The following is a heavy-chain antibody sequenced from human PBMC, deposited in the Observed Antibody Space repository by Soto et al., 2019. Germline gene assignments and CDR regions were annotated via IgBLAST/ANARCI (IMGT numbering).Heavy chain of an antibody. CDR2: IYYSGST. CDR1: GGSISSGGYY. V-gene: IGHV4-31*03. D-gene: IGHD2-2*01. Sequence: QVQLQESGPGLVKPSQTLSLTCTVSGGSISSGGYYWSWIRQHPGKGLEWIGYIYYSGSTYYNPSLKRRVTISVDTSKNQFSLKLSSVTAADTAVYYCARGGPAAPRMYYYYYYMDVWGKGTTVTVSS. CDR3: ARGGPAAPRMYYYYYYMDV. J-gene: IGHJ6*03.